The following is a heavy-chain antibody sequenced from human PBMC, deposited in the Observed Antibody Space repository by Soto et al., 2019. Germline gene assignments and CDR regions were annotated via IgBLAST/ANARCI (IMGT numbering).Heavy chain of an antibody. Sequence: QVQLVQSGAEVKKPGASVKVSCKASGYTFTSYAMHWVRQAPGQRLEWMGWINDGNGNTKYSQKCQGRVTITRDTAASTAYMAMNSMRSEDTAVYSCERDLGMDGWGQGTTVTGSS. CDR2: INDGNGNT. CDR1: GYTFTSYA. J-gene: IGHJ6*02. CDR3: ERDLGMDG. V-gene: IGHV1-3*01. D-gene: IGHD7-27*01.